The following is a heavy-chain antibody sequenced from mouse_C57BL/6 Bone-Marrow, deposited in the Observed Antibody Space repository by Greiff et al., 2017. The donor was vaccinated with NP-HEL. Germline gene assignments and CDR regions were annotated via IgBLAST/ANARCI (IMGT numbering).Heavy chain of an antibody. J-gene: IGHJ2*01. CDR3: ARKTGLRYHCFDY. CDR2: IWSGGST. Sequence: QVQLQQSGPGLVQPSQSLSITCTVSGFSLTSYGVHWVRQSPGKGLEWLGVIWSGGSTDYYAAFISSLSISKDNSKSQVFFKMNSLQADDTAIYYCARKTGLRYHCFDYWGQGTTLTVSS. V-gene: IGHV2-2*01. D-gene: IGHD1-1*01. CDR1: GFSLTSYG.